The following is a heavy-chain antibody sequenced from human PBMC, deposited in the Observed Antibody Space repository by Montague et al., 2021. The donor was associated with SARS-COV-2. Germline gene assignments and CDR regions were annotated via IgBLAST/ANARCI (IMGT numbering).Heavy chain of an antibody. CDR3: ARVIAAAGRVANYFDY. CDR2: IYHSGST. J-gene: IGHJ4*02. CDR1: GGSISSSNW. Sequence: SETLSLTCAVSGGSISSSNWWSWVRQPPGKGLEWIGEIYHSGSTNYNPSPKSRVTISVDKSKNQFSLKLSSVTAADTAVYYCARVIAAAGRVANYFDYWGQGTLVTVSS. D-gene: IGHD6-13*01. V-gene: IGHV4-4*02.